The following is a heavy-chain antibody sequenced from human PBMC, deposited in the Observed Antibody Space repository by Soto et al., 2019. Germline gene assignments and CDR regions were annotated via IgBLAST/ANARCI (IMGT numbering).Heavy chain of an antibody. D-gene: IGHD3-9*01. CDR3: ARARVLRYFDWVGGAFDI. J-gene: IGHJ3*02. CDR1: GGSISSGGYS. V-gene: IGHV4-30-2*01. Sequence: KPSETLSLTCAVSGGSISSGGYSWSWIRQPPGKGLEWIGYIYHSGSTYYNPSLKSRVTISVDRSKNQFSLKLSSVTAADTAVYYCARARVLRYFDWVGGAFDIWGQGTMVTVSS. CDR2: IYHSGST.